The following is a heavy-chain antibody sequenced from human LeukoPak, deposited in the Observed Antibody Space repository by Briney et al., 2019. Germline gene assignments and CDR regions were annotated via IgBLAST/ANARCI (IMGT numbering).Heavy chain of an antibody. Sequence: GGSLRLSCAASGFTFSSYAMSWVRQAPGKGLEWVSAISGSGGSTYYADSVKSRFTISRDNSKNTLYLQMNSLRAEDTAVYYCAKQKSRLPYFDYWGQGTLVTVSS. J-gene: IGHJ4*02. CDR2: ISGSGGST. D-gene: IGHD4-11*01. CDR1: GFTFSSYA. V-gene: IGHV3-23*01. CDR3: AKQKSRLPYFDY.